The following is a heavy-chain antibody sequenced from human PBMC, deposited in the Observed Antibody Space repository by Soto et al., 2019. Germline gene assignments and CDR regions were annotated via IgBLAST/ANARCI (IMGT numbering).Heavy chain of an antibody. Sequence: PGGSLRLSCAASGFTFSNHWIHWVRQAPGKGLVWVSRINSDGSSTAYADSVKGRFTISRDNAKNTLYLQMNSLRAEDTAVYYCASAVANTRNGLDSWGQGTMVTVSS. D-gene: IGHD5-12*01. CDR1: GFTFSNHW. V-gene: IGHV3-74*01. CDR2: INSDGSST. J-gene: IGHJ3*02. CDR3: ASAVANTRNGLDS.